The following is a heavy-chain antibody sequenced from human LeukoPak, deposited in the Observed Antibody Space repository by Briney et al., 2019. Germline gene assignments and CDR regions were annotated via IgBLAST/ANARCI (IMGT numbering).Heavy chain of an antibody. CDR2: ISGGST. Sequence: GGSLRLSCAASGFTVSSNEMSWVRQAPGKGLEWVSSISGGSTYYAGSRKGRFTISRDNAKSSLYLQMNSLRAEDTAVYYCARVLHKRNYDSGVYYGYWGQGTLVTVSS. J-gene: IGHJ4*02. CDR1: GFTVSSNE. CDR3: ARVLHKRNYDSGVYYGY. V-gene: IGHV3-38-3*01. D-gene: IGHD3-22*01.